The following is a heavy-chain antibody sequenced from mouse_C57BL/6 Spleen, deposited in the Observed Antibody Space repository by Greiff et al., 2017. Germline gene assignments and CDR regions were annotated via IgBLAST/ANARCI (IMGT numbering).Heavy chain of an antibody. CDR2: ISYDGSN. CDR1: GYSITSGYY. V-gene: IGHV3-6*01. CDR3: ARDGDYGYLIFDY. D-gene: IGHD2-2*01. J-gene: IGHJ2*01. Sequence: EVHLVESGPGLVKPSQSLSLTCSVTGYSITSGYYWNWIRQFPGNKLEWMGYISYDGSNNYNPSLKNRISITRDTSKNQFFLKLNSVTTEDTATYYCARDGDYGYLIFDYWGQGTTLTVSS.